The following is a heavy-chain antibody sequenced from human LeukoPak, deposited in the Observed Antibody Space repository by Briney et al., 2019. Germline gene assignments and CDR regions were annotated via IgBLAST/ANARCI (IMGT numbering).Heavy chain of an antibody. J-gene: IGHJ4*02. CDR3: ARHVRDNDSRNLQC. CDR2: IYPGDSDT. V-gene: IGHV5-51*01. CDR1: GYSFASYW. Sequence: GESLKISCEGSGYSFASYWIGWVRQMPGKGLEWMGIIYPGDSDTRYSPSFQGQVTILVDKSIGTAYLQWSSLKASDTAMYYCARHVRDNDSRNLQCWGQGTLVTVSS. D-gene: IGHD5-24*01.